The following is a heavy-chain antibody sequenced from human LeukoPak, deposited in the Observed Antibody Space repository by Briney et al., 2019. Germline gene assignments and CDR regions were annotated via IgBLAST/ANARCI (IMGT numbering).Heavy chain of an antibody. V-gene: IGHV1-18*01. J-gene: IGHJ6*02. Sequence: GASVKLSCKTSGSPFTSYGVIWWRRAPGQGLEGLGWFSGYIGNTKYAEKFQDRVSMSRDSSTGTAYMEVRSLTSDDTAVYYCARDLYPSLEVADPRGGMDVWGQGTTVTVSS. CDR2: FSGYIGNT. CDR3: ARDLYPSLEVADPRGGMDV. D-gene: IGHD6-19*01. CDR1: GSPFTSYG.